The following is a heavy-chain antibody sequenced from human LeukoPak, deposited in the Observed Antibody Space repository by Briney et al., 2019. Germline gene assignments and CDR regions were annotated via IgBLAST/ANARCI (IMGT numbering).Heavy chain of an antibody. Sequence: PSGSLSLSCAVSGFTISSYAWCWFRQPPGKGLEWVSAISGSGGSTYYADSVKGRFTISRDNSKNTLYLQMNSLRAEDTAVYYCAKGPSSGWYRYWGQGKLVTVSS. CDR2: ISGSGGST. V-gene: IGHV3-23*01. CDR3: AKGPSSGWYRY. J-gene: IGHJ4*02. D-gene: IGHD6-19*01. CDR1: GFTISSYA.